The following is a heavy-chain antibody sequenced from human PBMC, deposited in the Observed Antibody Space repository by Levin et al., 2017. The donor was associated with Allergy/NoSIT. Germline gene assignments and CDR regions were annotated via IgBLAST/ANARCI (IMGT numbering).Heavy chain of an antibody. V-gene: IGHV3-15*01. J-gene: IGHJ5*02. CDR1: GFTFSNAW. CDR3: TTDWEMATPANWFDP. CDR2: IKSKTDGGTT. Sequence: AGGSLRLSCAASGFTFSNAWMSWVRQAPGKGLEWVGRIKSKTDGGTTDYAAPVKGRFTISRDDSKNTLYLQMNSLKTEDTAVYYCTTDWEMATPANWFDPWGQGTLVTVSS. D-gene: IGHD5-24*01.